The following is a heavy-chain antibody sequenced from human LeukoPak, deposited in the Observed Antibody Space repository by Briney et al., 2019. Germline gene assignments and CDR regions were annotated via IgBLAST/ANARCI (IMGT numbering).Heavy chain of an antibody. D-gene: IGHD2-2*01. CDR2: IRYDGRDT. Sequence: GGSLRLSCATSGFTFSSYGMNWVRQAPGEGLEWVAFIRYDGRDTYYAASVKGRFTISRDNSQNTLDLQMNSLGLEDTAMYYCAKDRYSTSSTFTVNPFDYWGQGILVTVSS. V-gene: IGHV3-30*02. CDR1: GFTFSSYG. J-gene: IGHJ4*02. CDR3: AKDRYSTSSTFTVNPFDY.